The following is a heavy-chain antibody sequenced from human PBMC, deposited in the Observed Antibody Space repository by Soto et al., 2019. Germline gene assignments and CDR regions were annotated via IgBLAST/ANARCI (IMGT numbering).Heavy chain of an antibody. Sequence: GGSLRLSCAASGFTFSSYAMSWVRQAPGKGLEWVSAISGSGGSTYYADSVKGRFTISRDNSKNTLYLQMNSLRAEDTAVYYCAKDQGRGYSGYDFDYWGQGTLVTVSS. J-gene: IGHJ4*02. CDR3: AKDQGRGYSGYDFDY. CDR2: ISGSGGST. V-gene: IGHV3-23*01. CDR1: GFTFSSYA. D-gene: IGHD5-12*01.